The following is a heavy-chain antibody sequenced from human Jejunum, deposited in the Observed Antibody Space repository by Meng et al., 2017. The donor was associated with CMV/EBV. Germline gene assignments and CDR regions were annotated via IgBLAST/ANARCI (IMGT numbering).Heavy chain of an antibody. Sequence: TFSSYFMTWVRPAPGEGLEWVSSITGTGGSTYYADSVKGRFTISSDNSKNTLYLQMDSLRDEDTAVYYCAKCPPRYSGSTYYLDYWGQGTRVTVSS. J-gene: IGHJ4*02. V-gene: IGHV3-23*01. CDR3: AKCPPRYSGSTYYLDY. CDR2: ITGTGGST. D-gene: IGHD1-26*01. CDR1: TFSSYF.